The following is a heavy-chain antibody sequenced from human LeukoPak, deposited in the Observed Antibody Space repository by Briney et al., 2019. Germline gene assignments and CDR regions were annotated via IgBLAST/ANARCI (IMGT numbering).Heavy chain of an antibody. D-gene: IGHD6-19*01. V-gene: IGHV3-53*05. CDR2: ISPGGGPT. CDR1: GFTVSSNY. J-gene: IGHJ4*02. CDR3: AKDARRTFGLSSGLYRGSYYFDY. Sequence: GGSLRLSCAASGFTVSSNYMSWVRQAPGKGLEWVSGISPGGGPTYYADSVKGRFTISRDNSKNTQYLQMNSLRAEDTAVYYCAKDARRTFGLSSGLYRGSYYFDYWGQGTLVTVSS.